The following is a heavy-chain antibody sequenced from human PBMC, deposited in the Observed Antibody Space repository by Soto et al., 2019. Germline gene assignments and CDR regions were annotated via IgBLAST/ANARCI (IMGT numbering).Heavy chain of an antibody. V-gene: IGHV1-3*01. Sequence: GASVKVSCKASGYTFTSYAMHWVRQAPGQRLEWMGWINAGNGNTKYSQKFQGRVTMTTDTSTNTAYMDLRSLRSDDTAVYYCARDSPPVDYWGQGTLVTVSS. J-gene: IGHJ4*02. CDR2: INAGNGNT. CDR1: GYTFTSYA. CDR3: ARDSPPVDY.